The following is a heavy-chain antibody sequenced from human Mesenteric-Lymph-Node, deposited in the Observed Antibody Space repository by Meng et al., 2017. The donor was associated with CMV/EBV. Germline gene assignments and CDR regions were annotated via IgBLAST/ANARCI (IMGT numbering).Heavy chain of an antibody. CDR1: GYTFTVNY. Sequence: ASVKVSCKASGYTFTVNYLHWVRQAPGQGLEWMGWMNPNSGNTGYAQKFQGRVTMTRNTSISTAYMELSSLRSEDTAVYYCARSIVGATYDAFDIWGQGTMVTVSS. D-gene: IGHD1-26*01. CDR3: ARSIVGATYDAFDI. CDR2: MNPNSGNT. V-gene: IGHV1-8*02. J-gene: IGHJ3*02.